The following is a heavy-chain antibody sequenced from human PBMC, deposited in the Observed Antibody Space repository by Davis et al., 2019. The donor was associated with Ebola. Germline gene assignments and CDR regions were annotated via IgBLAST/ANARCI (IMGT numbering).Heavy chain of an antibody. D-gene: IGHD3-10*01. CDR2: ISSSGSTI. J-gene: IGHJ6*04. CDR1: VITFSSYA. Sequence: GESLKISCTDSVITFSSYAMTWVRQAPGKGLEWVSAISSSGSTIYYADSVKGRFTISRDNAKNSLYLQMNSLRAEDTAVYYCARGGEVFYYGSGSLIYYYGMDVWGKGTTVTVSS. V-gene: IGHV3-21*04. CDR3: ARGGEVFYYGSGSLIYYYGMDV.